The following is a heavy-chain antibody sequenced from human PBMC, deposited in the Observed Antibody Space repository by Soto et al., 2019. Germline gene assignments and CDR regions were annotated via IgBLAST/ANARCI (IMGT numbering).Heavy chain of an antibody. CDR1: GGTFSSYG. J-gene: IGHJ6*02. V-gene: IGHV1-69*13. CDR3: ARPFITIFGVAPKEPPTDYYYGMDV. D-gene: IGHD3-3*01. CDR2: IIPIFGTA. Sequence: ASVKVSCKASGGTFSSYGISWVRQAPGQGLEWMGGIIPIFGTANYAQKFQGRVTITADESTSTAYMELSSLRSEDTAVYYCARPFITIFGVAPKEPPTDYYYGMDVWGQGTTVTVSS.